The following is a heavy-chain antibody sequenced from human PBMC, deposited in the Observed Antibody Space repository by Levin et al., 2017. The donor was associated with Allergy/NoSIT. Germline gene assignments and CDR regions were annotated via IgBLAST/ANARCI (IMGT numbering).Heavy chain of an antibody. J-gene: IGHJ1*01. Sequence: GGSLRLSCTVSGFIFRDYAMSWVRQAPGKGLECVAFIRNKEYGEKTQYAASVQGRFIISRDDSTGIAYLQMNSLTIEDTAVYYCIRGYSGYYAEYFYHWGQGTVVTVSS. D-gene: IGHD3-22*01. CDR3: IRGYSGYYAEYFYH. CDR1: GFIFRDYA. CDR2: IRNKEYGEKT. V-gene: IGHV3-49*04.